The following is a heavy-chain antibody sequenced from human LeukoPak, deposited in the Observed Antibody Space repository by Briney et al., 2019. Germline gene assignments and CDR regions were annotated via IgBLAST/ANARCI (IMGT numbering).Heavy chain of an antibody. V-gene: IGHV3-21*01. CDR1: GFTFGSYS. D-gene: IGHD4-17*01. Sequence: GGSLRLSCAASGFTFGSYSMNWVRQAPGKGLEWVSSISSSSSYIYYADSVKGRFTISRDNAKNSLYLQMNSLRAEDTAVYCCARSDGDYGIGAFDIWGQGTMVTVTS. CDR3: ARSDGDYGIGAFDI. CDR2: ISSSSSYI. J-gene: IGHJ3*02.